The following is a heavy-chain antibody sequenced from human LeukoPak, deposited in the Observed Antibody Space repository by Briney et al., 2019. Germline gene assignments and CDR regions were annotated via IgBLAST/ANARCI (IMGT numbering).Heavy chain of an antibody. D-gene: IGHD2/OR15-2a*01. Sequence: PGGSLRLSCAASGFGCTSYWMNWVRQAPGKVLEWVANIKYDGSEKNYVGSVKGRFTISRDNVKKSLYLQMDSLRAEDTAVYYCARRNLFDYWGQGALVIVSS. CDR3: ARRNLFDY. J-gene: IGHJ4*02. CDR2: IKYDGSEK. CDR1: GFGCTSYW. V-gene: IGHV3-7*01.